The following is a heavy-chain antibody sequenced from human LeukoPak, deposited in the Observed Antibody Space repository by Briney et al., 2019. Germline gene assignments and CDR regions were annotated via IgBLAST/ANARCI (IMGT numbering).Heavy chain of an antibody. CDR2: IKNDGSST. CDR3: LRGAHYDTSGYYY. D-gene: IGHD3-22*01. V-gene: IGHV3-74*01. J-gene: IGHJ4*02. CDR1: GFTFSSYG. Sequence: GGSLRLSCAASGFTFSSYGMHWVRQAPGKGLVWVSRIKNDGSSTIYADSVRGRFSISRDNAKNTLYLQMNSLRHEDTAVYYCLRGAHYDTSGYYYWGQGALVTVSS.